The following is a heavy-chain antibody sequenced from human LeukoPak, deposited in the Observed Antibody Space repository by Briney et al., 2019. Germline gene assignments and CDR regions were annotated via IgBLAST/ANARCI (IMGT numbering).Heavy chain of an antibody. D-gene: IGHD3-9*01. V-gene: IGHV4-59*01. CDR1: GGSISSYY. Sequence: SGTLSLTCTVSGGSISSYYWSWIRQPPGKGLEWIGYIYYSGSTNYNPSLKSRVTISVDTSKNQFSLKLSSVTAADTAVYYCARVRPVSYYDILSGHPYDAFDIWGQGTMVTVSS. J-gene: IGHJ3*02. CDR2: IYYSGST. CDR3: ARVRPVSYYDILSGHPYDAFDI.